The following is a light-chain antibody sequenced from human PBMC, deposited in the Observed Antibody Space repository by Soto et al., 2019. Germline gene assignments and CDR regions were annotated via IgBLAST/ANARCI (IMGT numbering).Light chain of an antibody. CDR2: AAS. J-gene: IGKJ1*01. V-gene: IGKV1-39*01. CDR3: QQSYSTREWT. CDR1: QSISSY. Sequence: DIPMTQSPSSLSASVGDRVTITCRASQSISSYLNWYQQKPGKAPKLLIYAASSLQSGVPSRFSGSGSGTDFTLTISSLQPEDFATYYWQQSYSTREWTFCQGTKVEIK.